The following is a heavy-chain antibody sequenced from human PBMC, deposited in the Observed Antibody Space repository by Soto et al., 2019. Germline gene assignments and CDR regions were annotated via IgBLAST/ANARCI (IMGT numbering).Heavy chain of an antibody. Sequence: GGSLRLSCAASGFTFSSYSMNWVRQAPGKGLEWVSSISSSSYIYYADSVKGRFTISRDNAKNSLYLQMNSLRAEDTAVYYCAREPLENYYDSSGYAFDIWGQGTMVTVSS. V-gene: IGHV3-21*01. CDR1: GFTFSSYS. J-gene: IGHJ3*02. CDR3: AREPLENYYDSSGYAFDI. CDR2: ISSSSYI. D-gene: IGHD3-22*01.